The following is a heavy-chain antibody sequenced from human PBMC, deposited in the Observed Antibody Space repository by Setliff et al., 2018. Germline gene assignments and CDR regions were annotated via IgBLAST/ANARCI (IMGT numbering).Heavy chain of an antibody. Sequence: GGSLRLSCAASGFPFGSYSMNWVRQAPGKGLEWVSSISSSSSYIYSADSVKGRFTISRDNAKNSLYLQMNSLRAEDTAVYYCARGGLTTYYNFWSDYYTEGFDYWGQGSLVTVSS. CDR3: ARGGLTTYYNFWSDYYTEGFDY. CDR1: GFPFGSYS. V-gene: IGHV3-21*01. D-gene: IGHD3-3*01. CDR2: ISSSSSYI. J-gene: IGHJ4*02.